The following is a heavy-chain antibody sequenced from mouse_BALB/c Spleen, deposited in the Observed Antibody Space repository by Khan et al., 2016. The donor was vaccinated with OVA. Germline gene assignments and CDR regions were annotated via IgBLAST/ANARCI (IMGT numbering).Heavy chain of an antibody. CDR1: GYTFTKFG. V-gene: IGHV9-3-1*01. CDR2: INTYTGET. Sequence: QIQLVQSGPELKKPGETVKISCKASGYTFTKFGMNWVKQAPGKGLEWMGWINTYTGETTYADDFKGRFAFSMETSASTAYLQSNNRKDEDTATYVCARPPCFTYSMAYWGQGTSVTVSS. CDR3: ARPPCFTYSMAY. J-gene: IGHJ4*01.